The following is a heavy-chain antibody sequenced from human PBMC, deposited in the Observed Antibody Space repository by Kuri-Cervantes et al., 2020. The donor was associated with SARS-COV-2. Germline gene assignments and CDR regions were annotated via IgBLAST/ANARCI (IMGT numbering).Heavy chain of an antibody. Sequence: GGSLRLSCASSGFTFSSYSMNWVRQAPGKGLEWGSSISSSSSYIYYADSVKGRFTISRDNANNSLYLQMNSLRAEDTAVYYCARGGVGATRDAFDIWGQGTMDTVTS. CDR3: ARGGVGATRDAFDI. J-gene: IGHJ3*02. V-gene: IGHV3-21*01. CDR2: ISSSSSYI. D-gene: IGHD1-26*01. CDR1: GFTFSSYS.